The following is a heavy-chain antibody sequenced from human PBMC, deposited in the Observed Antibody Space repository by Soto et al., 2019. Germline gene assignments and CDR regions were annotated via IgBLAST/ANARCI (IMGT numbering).Heavy chain of an antibody. J-gene: IGHJ4*02. Sequence: GGSLRLSCAASGFTFSSYAMSWVRQAPGKGLQWVSAISGSGRSTYYADSVKGRFTISRDNSKNTLYLQMNSLRAEDTAVYYCAKELIGYSGYDNFDYWGQGTLVTVSS. CDR3: AKELIGYSGYDNFDY. V-gene: IGHV3-23*01. D-gene: IGHD5-12*01. CDR2: ISGSGRST. CDR1: GFTFSSYA.